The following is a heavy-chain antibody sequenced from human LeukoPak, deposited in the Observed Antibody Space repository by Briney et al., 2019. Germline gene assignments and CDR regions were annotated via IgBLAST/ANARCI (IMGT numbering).Heavy chain of an antibody. Sequence: SSETLSLTCTVSGGSISSYYWSWIRQPAGKGLEWIGRIYTSGSTNYNPSLKSRVTMSVDTSKNQFSLKLSSVTAADTAVYYCARVKADRPGIAAAGTRFDPWGQGTLVTVSS. V-gene: IGHV4-4*07. CDR3: ARVKADRPGIAAAGTRFDP. CDR2: IYTSGST. CDR1: GGSISSYY. J-gene: IGHJ5*02. D-gene: IGHD6-13*01.